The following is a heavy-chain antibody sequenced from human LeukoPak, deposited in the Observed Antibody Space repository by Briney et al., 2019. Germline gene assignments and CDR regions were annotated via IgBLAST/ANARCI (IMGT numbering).Heavy chain of an antibody. CDR2: ISYDGSNK. D-gene: IGHD6-19*01. Sequence: GRSLRLSCAASGFTFSSYAMHWVRQAPGKGLEWVAVISYDGSNKYYADSVKGRFTISRYNSKNTLYLQMNSLRAEDTAVYYCAREWGIAVAGTLGEYYFDYWGQGTLVTVSS. CDR3: AREWGIAVAGTLGEYYFDY. V-gene: IGHV3-30-3*01. CDR1: GFTFSSYA. J-gene: IGHJ4*02.